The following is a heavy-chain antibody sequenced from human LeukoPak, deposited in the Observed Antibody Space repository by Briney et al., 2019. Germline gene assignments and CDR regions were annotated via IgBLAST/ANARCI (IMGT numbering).Heavy chain of an antibody. CDR3: ARAMRSGYDY. D-gene: IGHD5-12*01. CDR2: IWYDGSNK. V-gene: IGHV3-33*01. J-gene: IGHJ4*02. CDR1: GFIFSTYG. Sequence: GGSLRLSCAASGFIFSTYGMHWVRQAPGKGLEWVAVIWYDGSNKYYGDSVKGRFTISRDNAENSLYLQMNSLRDEDTAVYYCARAMRSGYDYWGQGTLVTVSS.